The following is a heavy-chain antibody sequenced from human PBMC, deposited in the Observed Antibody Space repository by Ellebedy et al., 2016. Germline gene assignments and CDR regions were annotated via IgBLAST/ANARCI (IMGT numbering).Heavy chain of an antibody. CDR3: APRDSSGNDYFQH. D-gene: IGHD3-22*01. Sequence: GGSLRLSCAASGFTFSDYYMTWIRQAPGKGLEWVSYISSSGSSKYYADSVKGRFIISRDNAKNSLYLQMNSLIAEDSAVYYCAPRDSSGNDYFQHWGQGTLVTVSS. V-gene: IGHV3-11*01. CDR1: GFTFSDYY. CDR2: ISSSGSSK. J-gene: IGHJ1*01.